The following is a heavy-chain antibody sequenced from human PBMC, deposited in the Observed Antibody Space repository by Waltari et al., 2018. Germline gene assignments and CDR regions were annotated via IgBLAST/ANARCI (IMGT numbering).Heavy chain of an antibody. Sequence: EVQLLESGGGLVQPGGALRLSCAASGFTFNTHAMNWVRQAPGTGLEWVSSLSTSGFDKYQEDTVKGRFTISRDNSKDTLSLRMNGLRAEDTAVYYCARDPGYSSMRWYFDLWGRGTLVTVSS. V-gene: IGHV3-23*01. J-gene: IGHJ2*01. D-gene: IGHD6-19*01. CDR2: LSTSGFDK. CDR1: GFTFNTHA. CDR3: ARDPGYSSMRWYFDL.